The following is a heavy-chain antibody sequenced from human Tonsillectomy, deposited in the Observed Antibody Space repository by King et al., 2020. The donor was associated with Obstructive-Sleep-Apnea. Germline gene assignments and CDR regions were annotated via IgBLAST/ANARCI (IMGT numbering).Heavy chain of an antibody. V-gene: IGHV5-10-1*01. D-gene: IGHD2-2*01. CDR3: PSILGYCSSTSCPFLGYFDL. J-gene: IGHJ2*01. CDR2: IDPSDSYT. Sequence: VQLVESGAEVKKPGESLRISCKGSGYSFTSYWISWVRQMPGKGLEWMGRIDPSDSYTNYSPSFQGHVTISADKSISTAYLQWSSLKASDTAMYYCPSILGYCSSTSCPFLGYFDLWGRGTLVTVSS. CDR1: GYSFTSYW.